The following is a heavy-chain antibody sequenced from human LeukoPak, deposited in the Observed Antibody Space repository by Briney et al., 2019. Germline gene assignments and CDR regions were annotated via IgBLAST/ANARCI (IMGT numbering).Heavy chain of an antibody. J-gene: IGHJ4*02. V-gene: IGHV3-48*01. CDR3: ARDLDYGLDY. CDR2: ISSSGNTM. Sequence: GGSLRLSCAASGFSFSSYSMNWVRQAPGKGLEWLSYISSSGNTMYYADSVKGRFTISRDNANNSLFLQLNSLTVEDMAVYYCARDLDYGLDYWGQGTLVTVSS. D-gene: IGHD4-17*01. CDR1: GFSFSSYS.